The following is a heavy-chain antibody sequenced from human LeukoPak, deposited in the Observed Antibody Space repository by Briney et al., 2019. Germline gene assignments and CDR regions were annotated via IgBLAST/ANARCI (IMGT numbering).Heavy chain of an antibody. Sequence: GGSLRLSCAGSGFIFNNYAMHWVRQAPGKGLEWVGRIKNKDEGEKTDYAAPVKGRFTISRDDSKATLFLQMNSLKMEDTAIYYCTTGIDYGGGYWGQGTLVSVSS. CDR1: GFIFNNYA. J-gene: IGHJ4*02. CDR3: TTGIDYGGGY. CDR2: IKNKDEGEKT. D-gene: IGHD3-16*01. V-gene: IGHV3-15*05.